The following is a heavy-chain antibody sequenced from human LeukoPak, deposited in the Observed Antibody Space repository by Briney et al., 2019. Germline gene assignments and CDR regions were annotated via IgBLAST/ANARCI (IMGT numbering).Heavy chain of an antibody. J-gene: IGHJ3*02. D-gene: IGHD3-10*01. CDR1: GDSIRSYY. CDR2: IYYNGNT. CDR3: ARMLHFGDAFDI. Sequence: PSETLSLTCAVSGDSIRSYYWSWIRQSPGKGLEWIGYIYYNGNTNYNPSLKSRVTISVDTSKNQFSLKLSSVTAADTAVYYCARMLHFGDAFDIWGQGTMVTVSS. V-gene: IGHV4-59*01.